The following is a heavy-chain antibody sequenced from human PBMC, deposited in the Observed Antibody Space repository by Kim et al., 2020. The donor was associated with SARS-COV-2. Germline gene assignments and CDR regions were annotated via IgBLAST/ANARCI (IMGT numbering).Heavy chain of an antibody. CDR1: GFTVSDNY. D-gene: IGHD6-13*01. CDR2: VYRGGTT. CDR3: ARRLSSSWASDY. V-gene: IGHV3-53*01. J-gene: IGHJ4*02. Sequence: GGSLRLSCAASGFTVSDNYMNWVRQAPGKGLEWVSVVYRGGTTYYAESVKGRFTISRVISKNTLYLQMNGLRAEDTAVYYCARRLSSSWASDYWGQGTLV.